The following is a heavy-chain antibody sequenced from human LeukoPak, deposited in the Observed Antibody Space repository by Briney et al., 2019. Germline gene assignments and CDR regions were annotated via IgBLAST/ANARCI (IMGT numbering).Heavy chain of an antibody. CDR1: GYTFTSYD. D-gene: IGHD6-13*01. CDR3: ARGGYSSSYFDY. V-gene: IGHV1-8*01. CDR2: VNPNSGNT. J-gene: IGHJ4*02. Sequence: ASVKVSCKASGYTFTSYDINWVRQATGQGLEWMGWVNPNSGNTGYAQKFQGRVTMTRNTSISTACMELSSLRSEDTAVYYCARGGYSSSYFDYWGQGTLVTVSS.